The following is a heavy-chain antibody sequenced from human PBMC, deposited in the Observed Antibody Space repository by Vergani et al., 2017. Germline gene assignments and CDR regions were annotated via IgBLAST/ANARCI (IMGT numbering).Heavy chain of an antibody. CDR3: ARDRSAVVVITTPWFDP. Sequence: QVQLVQSGAEVKKPGASVKVSCKASGYTFTGYYMHWLRQAPGQGLEWMGWINPNSGGTNYAQKFQGRVTMTRDTSISTAYMELSRLRSDDTAVYYCARDRSAVVVITTPWFDPWGQGTLVTVSS. J-gene: IGHJ5*02. V-gene: IGHV1-2*02. D-gene: IGHD3-22*01. CDR2: INPNSGGT. CDR1: GYTFTGYY.